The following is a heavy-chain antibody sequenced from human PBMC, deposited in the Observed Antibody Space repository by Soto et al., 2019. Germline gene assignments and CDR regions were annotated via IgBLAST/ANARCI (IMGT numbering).Heavy chain of an antibody. CDR1: GFTFSSYE. V-gene: IGHV3-48*03. Sequence: EVQLVESGGGLVQPGGSLRLSCAASGFTFSSYEMDWVRQAPGKGLEWVAYVSSRGTTIYYADSVKGRFTISRDNAKNSLYLQMNSLRAEDTALYYCLKEKSVMYSGYDAFDIWGQGTKVTVS. D-gene: IGHD5-12*01. CDR3: LKEKSVMYSGYDAFDI. J-gene: IGHJ3*02. CDR2: VSSRGTTI.